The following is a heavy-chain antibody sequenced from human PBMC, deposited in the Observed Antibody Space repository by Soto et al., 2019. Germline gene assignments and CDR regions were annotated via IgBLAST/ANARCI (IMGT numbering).Heavy chain of an antibody. CDR2: IYYSGST. Sequence: SETLSLTCTVSGGSISSGGYYWSWIRQHPGKGLERIGYIYYSGSTYYNPSLKSRVTISVDTSKNQFSLKLSSVTAADTAVYYCARASGYAEPGRFDPWGQGTLVTVSS. CDR3: ARASGYAEPGRFDP. V-gene: IGHV4-31*03. CDR1: GGSISSGGYY. D-gene: IGHD5-12*01. J-gene: IGHJ5*02.